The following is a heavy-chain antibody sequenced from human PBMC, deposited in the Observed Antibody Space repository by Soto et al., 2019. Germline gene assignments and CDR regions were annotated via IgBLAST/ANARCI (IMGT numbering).Heavy chain of an antibody. CDR1: GFSLSTSGVG. D-gene: IGHD1-1*01. CDR2: IYWDDDK. CDR3: AHRAGLQGNWNGGSFDF. J-gene: IGHJ4*02. Sequence: QITLKESGPTRVKPTQTLTLTCTFSGFSLSTSGVGVGWIRQPPGKALERLALIYWDDDKRYSPSLKSRLTITTDTSKNQVVLTLTNVDPVDTATYYCAHRAGLQGNWNGGSFDFWGQGALVTVSS. V-gene: IGHV2-5*02.